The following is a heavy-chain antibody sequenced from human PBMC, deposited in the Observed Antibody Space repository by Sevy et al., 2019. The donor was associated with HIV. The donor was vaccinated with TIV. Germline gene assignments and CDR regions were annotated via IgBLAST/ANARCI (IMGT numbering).Heavy chain of an antibody. CDR1: GFTFSQAW. Sequence: GGSLRLSCAASGFTFSQAWMSWVRQAPGKGLEWVGRIKSRKDGATTDFAVPVKGRFTISRDDSKNRMYLQMNRLKTEDTAVYYCATDVEIPSKGGVWYYGMDVWGQGTTVTVSS. D-gene: IGHD2-15*01. CDR2: IKSRKDGATT. J-gene: IGHJ6*02. CDR3: ATDVEIPSKGGVWYYGMDV. V-gene: IGHV3-15*01.